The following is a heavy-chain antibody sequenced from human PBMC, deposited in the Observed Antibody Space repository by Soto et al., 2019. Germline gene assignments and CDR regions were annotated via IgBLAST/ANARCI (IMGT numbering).Heavy chain of an antibody. V-gene: IGHV2-5*02. J-gene: IGHJ4*02. CDR2: IYWDDDT. CDR1: GFSLNTRGVA. CDR3: AHTFGIFTGYNIIFDY. Sequence: QITLKESGPTLVKPTQTLTLTCTFTGFSLNTRGVAVAWIRQPPGKALEWLGLIYWDDDTRYSPSLKTRLIIARDTSENQVVLTLTDLDPVDTATYFCAHTFGIFTGYNIIFDYWGQGALVTVSS. D-gene: IGHD3-9*01.